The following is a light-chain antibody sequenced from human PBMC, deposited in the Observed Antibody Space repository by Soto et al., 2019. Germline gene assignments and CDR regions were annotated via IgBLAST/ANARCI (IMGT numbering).Light chain of an antibody. Sequence: DLVMTQSPLSLPVTPGEPASISCRSSQSLLHSDGYIYLDWYLQRPGQSPQLLICLGSNRASGVPDRFSGSGSGTHFTLTISRVEAEDFGVYYCMQALQIPWTCGQGTRVEVK. CDR1: QSLLHSDGYIY. CDR2: LGS. CDR3: MQALQIPWT. J-gene: IGKJ1*01. V-gene: IGKV2-28*01.